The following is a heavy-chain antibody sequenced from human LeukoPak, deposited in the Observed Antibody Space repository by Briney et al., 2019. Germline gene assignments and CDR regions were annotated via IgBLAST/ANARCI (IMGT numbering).Heavy chain of an antibody. J-gene: IGHJ4*02. V-gene: IGHV3-21*01. CDR3: ARLGYGGNSEGSFDY. D-gene: IGHD4-23*01. Sequence: GGSLRLSCAASGFTFSSYSMNWVRQAPGKGLEWVSSISSSSSYIYYADSVKGRFTISRDNAKNSLYLQMNSLRAEDTAVYYCARLGYGGNSEGSFDYWGQGTLVTVSS. CDR1: GFTFSSYS. CDR2: ISSSSSYI.